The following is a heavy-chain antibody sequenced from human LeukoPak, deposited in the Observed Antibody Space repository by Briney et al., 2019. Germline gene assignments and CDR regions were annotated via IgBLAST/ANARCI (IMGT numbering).Heavy chain of an antibody. Sequence: ASVKVSCKASGYTFTSYGISWVRQAPGQGLEWMGWISAYNGNTNYAQKLQGRVTMTTDTSTSTAYVELRSLRSDDTAVYYCARSYDFWSGYLFYMDVWGKGTTVTVSS. D-gene: IGHD3-3*01. CDR1: GYTFTSYG. J-gene: IGHJ6*03. CDR3: ARSYDFWSGYLFYMDV. V-gene: IGHV1-18*01. CDR2: ISAYNGNT.